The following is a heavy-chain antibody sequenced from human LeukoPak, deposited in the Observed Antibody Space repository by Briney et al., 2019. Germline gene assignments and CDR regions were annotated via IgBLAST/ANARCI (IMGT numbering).Heavy chain of an antibody. CDR3: ASGQQLGY. CDR1: GFTFGNYW. D-gene: IGHD6-6*01. Sequence: GGSLRLSCAASGFTFGNYWMNWVRQAPGKGLEWVANIKEDGSEKFYVDSVKGRFTISGDNAKNSLYLQMNSLRAEDTAVYYCASGQQLGYWGQGTLVTVSS. V-gene: IGHV3-7*01. J-gene: IGHJ4*02. CDR2: IKEDGSEK.